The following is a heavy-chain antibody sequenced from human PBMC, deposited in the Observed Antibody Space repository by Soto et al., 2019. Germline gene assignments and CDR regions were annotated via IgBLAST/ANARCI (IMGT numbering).Heavy chain of an antibody. CDR1: GFTFGDYA. CDR2: IRGKAYGGTT. D-gene: IGHD6-13*01. CDR3: TRYYTSSWLPSGGMDV. V-gene: IGHV3-49*04. Sequence: PGGSLRLSCTASGFTFGDYAMSWVRQAPGKGLEWVGFIRGKAYGGTTEYAASVKGRFTISRDDSKSIAYLQMNSLKTEDTAVYYCTRYYTSSWLPSGGMDVWGQGTTVTVSS. J-gene: IGHJ6*02.